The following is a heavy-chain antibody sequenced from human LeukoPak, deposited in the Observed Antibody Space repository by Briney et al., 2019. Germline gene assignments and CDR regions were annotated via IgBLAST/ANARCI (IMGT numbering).Heavy chain of an antibody. V-gene: IGHV3-7*03. CDR3: TTSDREY. CDR2: IKPDGNDK. CDR1: GFTFSSYA. J-gene: IGHJ4*02. Sequence: PGGSLRLSCAASGFTFSSYAMTWVRQAPGKGLEWVATIKPDGNDKYFVDSVKGRFTVSRDNAKTSLYLQMNSLRAEDTAMYYCTTSDREYWGQGTLVTVSS. D-gene: IGHD2-21*02.